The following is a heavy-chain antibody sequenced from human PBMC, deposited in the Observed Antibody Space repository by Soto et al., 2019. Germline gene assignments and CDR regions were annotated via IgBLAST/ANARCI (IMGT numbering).Heavy chain of an antibody. CDR2: ISYDGSDK. D-gene: IGHD2-15*01. CDR1: GFTFSSYG. Sequence: QVQLVESGGGVVQPGRSLRLSCAASGFTFSSYGMHWVRQAPGKGLEWVAVISYDGSDKYYADSVKGRFTISRDNSNHTLYLQMDSLRAEDTAVYYCAKGVVVDPTSFQHWGQGTLVTVSS. V-gene: IGHV3-30*18. J-gene: IGHJ1*01. CDR3: AKGVVVDPTSFQH.